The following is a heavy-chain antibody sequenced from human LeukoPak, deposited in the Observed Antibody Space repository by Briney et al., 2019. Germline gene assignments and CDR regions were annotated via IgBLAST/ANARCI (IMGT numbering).Heavy chain of an antibody. D-gene: IGHD3-16*01. Sequence: GGSLRLSCAASGFTFSSYSMNWVRRAPGKGLEWVSSISSSSSYIYYADSVKGRFTISRDNAKNSLYLQMNSLRAEDTAVYYCARDSAKVTFYYYYYMDVWGKGTTVTVSS. V-gene: IGHV3-21*01. CDR3: ARDSAKVTFYYYYYMDV. CDR2: ISSSSSYI. J-gene: IGHJ6*03. CDR1: GFTFSSYS.